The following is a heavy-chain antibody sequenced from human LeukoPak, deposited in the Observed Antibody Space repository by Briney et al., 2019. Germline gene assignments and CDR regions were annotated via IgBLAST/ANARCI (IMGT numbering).Heavy chain of an antibody. J-gene: IGHJ3*02. CDR2: ISWNSGSI. CDR3: ARGRNYYDSSAFDI. V-gene: IGHV3-9*01. CDR1: GFTFDDYA. Sequence: GRSLRLSCAASGFTFDDYAMHWVRQAPGKGLEWVSGISWNSGSIGYADSVKGRFTISRDNAKNSLYLQMNSLRAEDTAVYYCARGRNYYDSSAFDIWGQGTMVTVSS. D-gene: IGHD3-22*01.